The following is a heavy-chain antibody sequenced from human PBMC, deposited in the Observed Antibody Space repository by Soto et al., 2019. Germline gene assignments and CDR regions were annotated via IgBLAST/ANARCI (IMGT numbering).Heavy chain of an antibody. V-gene: IGHV3-23*01. CDR1: GFILNNYA. D-gene: IGHD7-27*01. CDR2: IGGTDGDSDGVP. Sequence: VQLLESGGDLVQPGGSLRLSCVASGFILNNYAMSWVRQAPGKGLEWVSTIGGTDGDSDGVPWYEDSVKGRFTSSRDSAANALFLHRGKLRAEDSALYYWVKRGRNWGAGDFWGQGTTVVVSP. J-gene: IGHJ3*01. CDR3: VKRGRNWGAGDF.